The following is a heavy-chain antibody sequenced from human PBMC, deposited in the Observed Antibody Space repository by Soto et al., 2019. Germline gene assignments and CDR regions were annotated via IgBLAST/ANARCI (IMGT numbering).Heavy chain of an antibody. CDR1: GYTFTSYD. D-gene: IGHD3-10*01. CDR3: ARLRGARVGFNWFDP. Sequence: ASVKVSCKASGYTFTSYDINWVRQATGQGLEWMGWMNPNSGNTGYAQKLQGRVTMTRNTSISTAYMELSSLRSEDTAVYYCARLRGARVGFNWFDPWGQGTLVTVSS. CDR2: MNPNSGNT. V-gene: IGHV1-8*01. J-gene: IGHJ5*02.